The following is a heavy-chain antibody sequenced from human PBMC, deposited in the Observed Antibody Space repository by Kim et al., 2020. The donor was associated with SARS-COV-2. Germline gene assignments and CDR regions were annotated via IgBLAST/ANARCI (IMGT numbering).Heavy chain of an antibody. Sequence: YADSGKGQFTISRDNSKSTLYLQMNSLGAEDTAVYYCARGRGNYYYFMDVWGKGTTVTVSS. V-gene: IGHV3-33*01. J-gene: IGHJ6*03. CDR3: ARGRGNYYYFMDV.